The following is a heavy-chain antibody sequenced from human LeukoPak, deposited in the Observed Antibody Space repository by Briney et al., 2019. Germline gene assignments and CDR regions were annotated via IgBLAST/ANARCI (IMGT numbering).Heavy chain of an antibody. CDR1: GFSFSAAW. D-gene: IGHD5-12*01. CDR3: VNLGYSD. Sequence: GGSLRLSCEASGFSFSAAWMTWVRQAPGKGLEWVATIKNDGSDKYYVDSVKGRFTLSRDNAKNLVYLQMNSLRVEDTAVYYCVNLGYSDGGQGTLVIVSS. CDR2: IKNDGSDK. V-gene: IGHV3-7*01. J-gene: IGHJ4*02.